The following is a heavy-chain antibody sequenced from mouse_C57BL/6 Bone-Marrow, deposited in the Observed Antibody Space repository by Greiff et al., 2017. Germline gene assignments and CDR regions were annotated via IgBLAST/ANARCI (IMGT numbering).Heavy chain of an antibody. J-gene: IGHJ4*01. CDR2: IYPRSGNT. Sequence: QVQLQQSGAELARPGASVKLSCTASGYTFTSYGISWVKQRTGQGLEWIGEIYPRSGNTYYNEKFKGKATLTADKSSSTAYMELRSLTSEDSAVYFCAWSVLLYYYAMDYGGQGTSVTVSS. V-gene: IGHV1-81*01. CDR3: AWSVLLYYYAMDY. CDR1: GYTFTSYG. D-gene: IGHD1-1*01.